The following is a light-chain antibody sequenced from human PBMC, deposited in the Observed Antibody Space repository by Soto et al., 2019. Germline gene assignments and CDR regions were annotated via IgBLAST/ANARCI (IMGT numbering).Light chain of an antibody. V-gene: IGKV4-1*01. Sequence: DLVMTQSADSLAVSLGERATINCKSSQSVFHTSNTKNSLAWYQQNPGQPPQVLISCASTRESGVPARFSGGGSGTDFTLTISSLQAEDVAVYYCQQYYTTLTFGGGTKVEIK. CDR1: QSVFHTSNTKNS. CDR3: QQYYTTLT. CDR2: CAS. J-gene: IGKJ4*01.